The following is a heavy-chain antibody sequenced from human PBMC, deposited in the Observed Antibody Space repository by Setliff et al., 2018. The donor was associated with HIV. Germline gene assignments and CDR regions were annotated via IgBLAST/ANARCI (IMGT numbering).Heavy chain of an antibody. D-gene: IGHD3-16*01. CDR1: GGSFSGYN. CDR3: ARGRHAGSGAYSGGFYYFDF. CDR2: INHSGRI. V-gene: IGHV4-34*01. Sequence: SETLSLTCAVYGGSFSGYNWNWIRQPPGKGLEWIGEINHSGRIDHNPSLKSRVTISVDTSKNQFSLKLSSVTAADTGLYYCARGRHAGSGAYSGGFYYFDFWGQGALVTVSS. J-gene: IGHJ4*02.